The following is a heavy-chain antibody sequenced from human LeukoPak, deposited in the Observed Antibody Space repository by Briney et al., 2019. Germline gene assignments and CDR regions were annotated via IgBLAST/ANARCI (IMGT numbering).Heavy chain of an antibody. J-gene: IGHJ4*02. CDR3: ARDGGGSCSQGSDCYFDC. CDR2: ITSVASTI. CDR1: GFTFSSYS. V-gene: IGHV3-48*04. D-gene: IGHD2-15*01. Sequence: GGSLRLSCVASGFTFSSYSMSWVRQAPGKGLEWVSHITSVASTIYYADSVKGRFTISRDNAMNSLYLQMNGLRPEDTAVYYCARDGGGSCSQGSDCYFDCWGRGALVTVSS.